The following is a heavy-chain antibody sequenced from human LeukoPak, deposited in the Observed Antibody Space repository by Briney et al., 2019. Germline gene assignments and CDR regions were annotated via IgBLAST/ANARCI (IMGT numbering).Heavy chain of an antibody. J-gene: IGHJ4*02. CDR2: ISSSSSYI. CDR3: ASTAGYSYGFSWFDY. V-gene: IGHV3-21*01. Sequence: GGSLRLSCAASGFTFSSYSMNWVRQAPGKGLEWVSYISSSSSYIYYADSVKGRFTISRDNAKNSLYLQMNSLRAEDTAVYYCASTAGYSYGFSWFDYWGQGTLVTVSS. D-gene: IGHD5-18*01. CDR1: GFTFSSYS.